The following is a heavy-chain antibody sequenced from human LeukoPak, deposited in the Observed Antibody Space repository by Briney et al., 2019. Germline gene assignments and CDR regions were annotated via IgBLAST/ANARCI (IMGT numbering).Heavy chain of an antibody. CDR1: GFTFSSYA. D-gene: IGHD1-26*01. V-gene: IGHV3-23*01. J-gene: IGHJ4*02. CDR3: AKGQEWELPSYFDY. Sequence: PGGSLRLSCAASGFTFSSYAMSWVRQAPGKGLGWVSGIRGSGGSTYYADSVKGRFTISRDNSKNTLYLQMNSLRAEDTAVYYCAKGQEWELPSYFDYWGQGTLVTVSS. CDR2: IRGSGGST.